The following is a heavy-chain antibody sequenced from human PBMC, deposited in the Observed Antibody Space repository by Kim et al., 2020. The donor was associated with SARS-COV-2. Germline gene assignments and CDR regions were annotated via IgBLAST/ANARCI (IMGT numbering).Heavy chain of an antibody. CDR2: YN. J-gene: IGHJ5*02. V-gene: IGHV6-1*01. D-gene: IGHD3-16*01. Sequence: YNDYAVSVKSRITINPDTSKNQSAMQLNSVTPEDTAVYYCASGLGGRFDPWGQGTLVTVSS. CDR3: ASGLGGRFDP.